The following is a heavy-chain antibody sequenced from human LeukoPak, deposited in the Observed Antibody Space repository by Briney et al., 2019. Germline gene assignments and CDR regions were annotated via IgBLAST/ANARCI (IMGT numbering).Heavy chain of an antibody. Sequence: GRSLRLSCAASGFTFSSYGMHWVRQAPGKGLECVVVISYDGSNKYYADSVKGRFTITRDNSKNTLYLQLNSLRAEDTAVYYCARAYYDSSGCDYRGQGTLVTVSS. D-gene: IGHD3-22*01. J-gene: IGHJ4*02. CDR3: ARAYYDSSGCDY. CDR2: ISYDGSNK. CDR1: GFTFSSYG. V-gene: IGHV3-30*04.